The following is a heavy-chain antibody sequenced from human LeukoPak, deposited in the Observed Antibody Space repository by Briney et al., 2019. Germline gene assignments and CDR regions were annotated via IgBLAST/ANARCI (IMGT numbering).Heavy chain of an antibody. Sequence: ASVKVSCKASGGTFSSYAISWVRQAPGQGLEWMGGIIPIFGTANYAQKFQGRVTITADESTGTAYMELSSLRSEDTAVYYCARDRRDYSSGVDWGQGTLVTVSS. CDR3: ARDRRDYSSGVD. V-gene: IGHV1-69*13. J-gene: IGHJ4*02. CDR1: GGTFSSYA. CDR2: IIPIFGTA. D-gene: IGHD6-25*01.